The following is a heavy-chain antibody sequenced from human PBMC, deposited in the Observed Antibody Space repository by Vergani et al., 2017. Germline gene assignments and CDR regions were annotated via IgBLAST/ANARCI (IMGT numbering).Heavy chain of an antibody. CDR2: IYYSGST. CDR1: GGSISSYY. V-gene: IGHV4-59*01. Sequence: QVQLQESGPGLVKPSETLSLTCTVSGGSISSYYWSWIRQPPGKGLEWIGYIYYSGSTNYNPSLKSRVTISVDTSKNQFSLKLSSVPAADTAVYYCAREGADILTGYYREYYFDYWGQGTLVTVSS. J-gene: IGHJ4*02. D-gene: IGHD3-9*01. CDR3: AREGADILTGYYREYYFDY.